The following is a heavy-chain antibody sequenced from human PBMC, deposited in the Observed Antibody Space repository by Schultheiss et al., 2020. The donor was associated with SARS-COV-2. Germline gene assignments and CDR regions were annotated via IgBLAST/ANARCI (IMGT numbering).Heavy chain of an antibody. D-gene: IGHD5-18*01. J-gene: IGHJ4*02. Sequence: GGSLRLSCTASGFRFRSFGVHWVRQAPGKGLEWVTVKWFDDSNTYSAESVKGRFTISRDNSKNTLFLQMNTLRAEDTAVYSCARDCASAYTYANAEVGFDYWGQGTLVTISS. CDR3: ARDCASAYTYANAEVGFDY. CDR1: GFRFRSFG. V-gene: IGHV3-33*01. CDR2: KWFDDSNT.